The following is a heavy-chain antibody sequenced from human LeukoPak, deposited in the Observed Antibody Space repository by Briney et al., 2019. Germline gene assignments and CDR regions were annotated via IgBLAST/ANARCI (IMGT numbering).Heavy chain of an antibody. CDR2: ISGSGGST. CDR3: AKDPDYGSGTMVDC. V-gene: IGHV3-23*01. CDR1: GFTFSSYA. D-gene: IGHD3-10*01. Sequence: GGSLRLSCAASGFTFSSYAMSWVRQAPGKGLEWVSAISGSGGSTYYADSVKGRFTISRDNSKNTLYLQMNSLRAEDTAVYYCAKDPDYGSGTMVDCWGQGTLVTVSS. J-gene: IGHJ4*02.